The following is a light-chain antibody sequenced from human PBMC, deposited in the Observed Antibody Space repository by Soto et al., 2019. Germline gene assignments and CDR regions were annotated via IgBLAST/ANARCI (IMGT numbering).Light chain of an antibody. CDR1: QSGNSNY. CDR2: GAS. V-gene: IGKV3-20*01. J-gene: IGKJ2*01. CDR3: QQYGTSPHT. Sequence: EIVLTQAPGTLSLPPSKRANLSYSASQSGNSNYLAWYQQKPGQVPRPLIYGASIRAASVPDRLTRSGSGTDFTLTISRLEPEDSAVYYCQQYGTSPHTFGQATKLEIK.